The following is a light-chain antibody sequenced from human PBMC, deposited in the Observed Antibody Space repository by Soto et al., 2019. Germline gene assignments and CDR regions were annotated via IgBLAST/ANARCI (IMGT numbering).Light chain of an antibody. CDR3: QQYNTYSYT. V-gene: IGKV1-5*01. CDR2: DAS. J-gene: IGKJ2*01. Sequence: DIPMTQSPSTLSASVGDRVTITCRASQTISYWLAWYQQKPGKAPKLLIYDASSLESGVPSRFSGRGSGTEFTLTINSLQPDDSATYYCQQYNTYSYTFGQGTKVDIK. CDR1: QTISYW.